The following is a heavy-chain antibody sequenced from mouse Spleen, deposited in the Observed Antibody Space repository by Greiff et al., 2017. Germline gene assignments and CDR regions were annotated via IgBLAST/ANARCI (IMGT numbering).Heavy chain of an antibody. CDR2: IRSKSNNYAT. J-gene: IGHJ4*01. D-gene: IGHD4-1*01. Sequence: EAGGGLMQPKGSLKLSCAASGFSFNTYAMNWVRQAPGKGLEWVARIRSKSNNYATYYADSVKDRFTISRDDSESMLYLQMNNLKTEDTAMYYCVRRDWDRAMDYWGQGTSVTVSS. CDR3: VRRDWDRAMDY. CDR1: GFSFNTYA. V-gene: IGHV10-1*01.